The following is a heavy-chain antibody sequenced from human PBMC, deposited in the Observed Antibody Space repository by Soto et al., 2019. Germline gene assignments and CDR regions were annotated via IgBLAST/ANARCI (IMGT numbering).Heavy chain of an antibody. V-gene: IGHV4-59*01. Sequence: PSETLSLTCTVSGGSISSYYWSWIRQPPGKGLEWIGYIYYSGSTNYNPSLKSRVTISVDTSKNQFSLKLSSVTAADTAVYYCARSRPVYYDSSKGWFDPWGQGTLVTVPQ. CDR1: GGSISSYY. CDR3: ARSRPVYYDSSKGWFDP. D-gene: IGHD3-22*01. CDR2: IYYSGST. J-gene: IGHJ5*02.